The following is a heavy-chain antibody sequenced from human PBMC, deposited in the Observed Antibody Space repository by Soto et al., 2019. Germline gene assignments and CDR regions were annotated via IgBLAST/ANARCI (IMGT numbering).Heavy chain of an antibody. D-gene: IGHD3-16*01. CDR2: INTSGGST. J-gene: IGHJ4*01. CDR3: GKLGFPCSYVCLFYY. CDR1: GFTFSTYA. Sequence: EVQLLESGGGLVQPGGSLRLSCAASGFTFSTYAMTWVRQAPGKGLEWVSTINTSGGSTYYADSVKGRFTISRHNSKNTTYLKMNSRRVDDKAEYDCGKLGFPCSYVCLFYYWGNGNLVTVSS. V-gene: IGHV3-23*01.